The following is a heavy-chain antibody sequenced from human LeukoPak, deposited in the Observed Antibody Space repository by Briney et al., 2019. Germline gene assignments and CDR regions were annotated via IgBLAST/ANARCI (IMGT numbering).Heavy chain of an antibody. J-gene: IGHJ4*02. D-gene: IGHD5-12*01. CDR2: ISGSGGNT. CDR3: ARGITEYSGYDY. V-gene: IGHV3-23*01. Sequence: GGSLRLSCAASGFTFSSYAMSWVRQAPGKGLEWVSAISGSGGNTYYADSVKGRFTISRDNSRNTLYLQMNSLRAEDTAVYYCARGITEYSGYDYWGQGTLVTVSS. CDR1: GFTFSSYA.